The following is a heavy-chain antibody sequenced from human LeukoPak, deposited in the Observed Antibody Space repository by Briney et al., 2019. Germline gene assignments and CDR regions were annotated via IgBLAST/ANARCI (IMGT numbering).Heavy chain of an antibody. Sequence: GGSLRLSCAASGFTFSNYGMHWVRQAPGKGLEWVALIRFDGANKYYADSVKGRFTISRDNSKNTLYLQMNSLRPEDTAVYYCAGAGGVYYFEYWGQGTQVTVSS. CDR3: AGAGGVYYFEY. V-gene: IGHV3-30*02. CDR2: IRFDGANK. J-gene: IGHJ4*02. D-gene: IGHD2-8*02. CDR1: GFTFSNYG.